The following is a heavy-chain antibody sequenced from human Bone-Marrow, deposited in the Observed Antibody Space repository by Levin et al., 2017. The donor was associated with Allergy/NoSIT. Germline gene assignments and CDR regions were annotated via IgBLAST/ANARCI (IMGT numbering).Heavy chain of an antibody. V-gene: IGHV3-30*03. D-gene: IGHD2-21*02. CDR2: ISYDGVNT. J-gene: IGHJ4*02. Sequence: AGGSLRLSCGGSGYRFGSYGMHWVRQAPGKGREWVAVISYDGVNTYYVDSVKGRFTISRDNSKNMLYLEMNSLREEDTAVYFCARDIGYGGGDCLDYWGQGSLVTVSS. CDR1: GYRFGSYG. CDR3: ARDIGYGGGDCLDY.